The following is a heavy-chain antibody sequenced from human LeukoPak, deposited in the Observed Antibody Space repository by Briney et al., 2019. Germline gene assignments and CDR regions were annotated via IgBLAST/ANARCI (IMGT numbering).Heavy chain of an antibody. CDR2: ISYDGSDK. D-gene: IGHD3-22*01. J-gene: IGHJ4*02. V-gene: IGHV3-30*04. Sequence: GGSLRLSCAASGFTFSSYVMHWVRQAPGKGLEWVAIISYDGSDKFYADSVKGRFTISRDNSKNTLYLQMNSLRAEDTAVYYCARDGSPGITMIVVANIDYWGQGTLVTVSS. CDR1: GFTFSSYV. CDR3: ARDGSPGITMIVVANIDY.